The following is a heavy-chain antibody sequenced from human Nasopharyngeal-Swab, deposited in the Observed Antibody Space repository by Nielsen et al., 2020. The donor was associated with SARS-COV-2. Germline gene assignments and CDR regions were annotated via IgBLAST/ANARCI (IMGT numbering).Heavy chain of an antibody. V-gene: IGHV3-73*01. D-gene: IGHD2-15*01. J-gene: IGHJ4*02. CDR2: IRSKGNNYAT. CDR3: TRCGGGCYSGRDY. CDR1: GFTFSDSA. Sequence: GESLKISCAASGFTFSDSAIHWVRQASGEGLEWVARIRSKGNNYATAYSASVKGRFIIFRDDPTNTAYLQMNSLKTEDTAMYYCTRCGGGCYSGRDYWGQGTLVTFSS.